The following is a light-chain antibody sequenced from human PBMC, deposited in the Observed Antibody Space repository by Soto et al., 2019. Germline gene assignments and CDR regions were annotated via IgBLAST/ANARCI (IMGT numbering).Light chain of an antibody. CDR1: TANIGNNY. Sequence: QSVLTQPPSASETPGQRVTISCSGSTANIGNNYVYWYQQLPGTAPKLLIHRSDQRASGVPDRFSGSKSGTSASLAISGRGSEDEAHYDCAAWDDSLSGVVVGGGTKVTVL. CDR3: AAWDDSLSGVV. J-gene: IGLJ2*01. CDR2: RSD. V-gene: IGLV1-47*01.